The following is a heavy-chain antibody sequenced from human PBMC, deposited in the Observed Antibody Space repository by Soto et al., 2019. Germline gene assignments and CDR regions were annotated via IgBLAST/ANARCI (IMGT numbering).Heavy chain of an antibody. V-gene: IGHV1-18*01. J-gene: IGHJ4*02. D-gene: IGHD6-13*01. CDR3: ARDHSSSWHDFYY. CDR1: GYTFTSYG. Sequence: EASVKVSCKASGYTFTSYGINWVRQAPGQGLEWMGWISGYNGNTNYAQKFQGRVTMTTDTSTSTAYMELWSLRSDDTAVYYCARDHSSSWHDFYYWGQGILGTGS. CDR2: ISGYNGNT.